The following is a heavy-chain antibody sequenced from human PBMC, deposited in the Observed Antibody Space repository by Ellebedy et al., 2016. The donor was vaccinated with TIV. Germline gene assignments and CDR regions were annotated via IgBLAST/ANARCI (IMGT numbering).Heavy chain of an antibody. CDR2: IIPIFGTA. D-gene: IGHD2-15*01. CDR3: ARGPYCSGGSCYEGHWFDP. CDR1: GGTFSSYG. J-gene: IGHJ5*02. Sequence: ASVKVSCKASGGTFSSYGISWVRQAPGQGLEWMGGIIPIFGTANYAQKFQGRVTITADKSTSTAYMELSSLRSEDTSVYYCARGPYCSGGSCYEGHWFDPWGQGTLVTVSS. V-gene: IGHV1-69*06.